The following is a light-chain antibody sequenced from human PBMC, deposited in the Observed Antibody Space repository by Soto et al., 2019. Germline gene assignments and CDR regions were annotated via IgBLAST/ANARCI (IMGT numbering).Light chain of an antibody. CDR2: GAS. Sequence: EIVMTQSPATLSVSPGERATLSCRASQRVSSNLAWYQQKPGQAPRLLIYGASTRANCIPARFSGSGSGTEFTLTISSLQSEDFAIYFCQQYNNWPPDRTFGQGTQVEIK. J-gene: IGKJ1*01. CDR1: QRVSSN. CDR3: QQYNNWPPDRT. V-gene: IGKV3-15*01.